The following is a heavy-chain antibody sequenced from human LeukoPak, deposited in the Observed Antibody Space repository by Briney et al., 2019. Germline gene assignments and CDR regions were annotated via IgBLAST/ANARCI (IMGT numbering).Heavy chain of an antibody. D-gene: IGHD2/OR15-2a*01. CDR2: IKQDGSEK. CDR3: ASTTISPVGGMDV. J-gene: IGHJ6*02. CDR1: GFTFSSYW. V-gene: IGHV3-7*05. Sequence: GGSLRLSCAASGFTFSSYWMSWVRQAPGKGLEWVANIKQDGSEKYYVDSAKGRFTISRDSAKNSLYLQVNSLRAEDTAVYYCASTTISPVGGMDVWGQGTTVTVSS.